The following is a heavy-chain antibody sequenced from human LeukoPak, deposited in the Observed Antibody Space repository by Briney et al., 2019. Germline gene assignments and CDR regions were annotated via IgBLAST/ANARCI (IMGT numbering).Heavy chain of an antibody. V-gene: IGHV1-18*01. CDR1: GYTFTSYG. D-gene: IGHD2-2*01. CDR3: ARVFEDIVVVPAAIHFDY. Sequence: GASVKVSCKASGYTFTSYGISWVRQAPGQGLEWMGWISAYNGNTNYAQKLQGRVTMTTDTSTSTAYMELRSLRSDDTAVYYCARVFEDIVVVPAAIHFDYWGQGTLVTVSS. CDR2: ISAYNGNT. J-gene: IGHJ4*02.